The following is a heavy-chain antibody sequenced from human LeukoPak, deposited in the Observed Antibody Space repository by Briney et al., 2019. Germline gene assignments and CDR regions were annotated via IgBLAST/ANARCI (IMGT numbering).Heavy chain of an antibody. D-gene: IGHD3-16*01. V-gene: IGHV4-39*01. CDR3: ARRGENWGIAFDI. Sequence: SETLSLTCTVSGGSIITSSYYWGWIRQPPGKGLEWIASISYSGKTYNNPSLKSRVAISIDTSNNQFSLSPYSVTAADTAVYYCARRGENWGIAFDIWGQGTMVTVSS. CDR2: ISYSGKT. CDR1: GGSIITSSYY. J-gene: IGHJ3*02.